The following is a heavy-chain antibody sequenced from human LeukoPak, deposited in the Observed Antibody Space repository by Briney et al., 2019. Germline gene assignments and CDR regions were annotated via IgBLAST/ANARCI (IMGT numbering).Heavy chain of an antibody. V-gene: IGHV4-34*01. CDR1: GGSFSGYY. J-gene: IGHJ4*02. CDR2: INHSGST. CDR3: ARGKYSYRY. Sequence: SETLSLTCAVYGGSFSGYYWSWIRQPPGKGLEWIGEINHSGSTNYNPSLKSRVTISVDTSKNQFSLKLSSVTAADTAVYYCARGKYSYRYWGQGTLVTVSS. D-gene: IGHD5-18*01.